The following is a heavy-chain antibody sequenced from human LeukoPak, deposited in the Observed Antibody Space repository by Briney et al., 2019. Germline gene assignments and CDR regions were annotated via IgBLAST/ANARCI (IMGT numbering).Heavy chain of an antibody. CDR1: GRSISSYH. Sequence: SETLSLTCTFSGRSISSYHWSWIRQPPGKGLEGIGYIYYSGSTNYNPSLTSRVTVSVDTSKNQFSLKLSSVNAADTAVYYCARHSDTGMGGLDYWGQGSLVTVSS. D-gene: IGHD5-18*01. CDR3: ARHSDTGMGGLDY. J-gene: IGHJ4*02. V-gene: IGHV4-59*08. CDR2: IYYSGST.